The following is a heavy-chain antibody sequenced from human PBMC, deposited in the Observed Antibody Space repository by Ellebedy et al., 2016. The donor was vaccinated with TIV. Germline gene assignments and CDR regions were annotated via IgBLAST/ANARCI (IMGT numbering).Heavy chain of an antibody. Sequence: SETLSLTXTVSGGSISSYYWSWIRQPAGKGLEWIGRIYTSGSTNYNPSLKSRVTMSVDTSKNQFSLKLSSVTAADTAVYYCARTIAAAGTRGFDYWGQGTLVTVSS. CDR2: IYTSGST. CDR3: ARTIAAAGTRGFDY. D-gene: IGHD6-13*01. J-gene: IGHJ4*02. CDR1: GGSISSYY. V-gene: IGHV4-4*07.